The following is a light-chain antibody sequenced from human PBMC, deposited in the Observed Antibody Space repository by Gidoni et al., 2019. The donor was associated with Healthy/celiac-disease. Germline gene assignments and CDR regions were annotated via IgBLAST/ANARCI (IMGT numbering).Light chain of an antibody. CDR3: QQRASWPPT. V-gene: IGKV3-11*01. CDR1: QSVSNY. J-gene: IGKJ1*01. Sequence: EVVLTQSPPTLSLSPGERATLSCRASQSVSNYLAWYQQTGGQAPRLLIYDTSLRATGIPTRFSVSVSGTDFILTISSLEPEDFGIYYCQQRASWPPTFGQGTRVDIK. CDR2: DTS.